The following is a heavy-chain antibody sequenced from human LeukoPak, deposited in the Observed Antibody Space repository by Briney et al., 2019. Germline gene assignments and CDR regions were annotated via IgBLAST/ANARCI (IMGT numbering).Heavy chain of an antibody. CDR1: GFIFSSYW. Sequence: GGSLRLSCAASGFIFSSYWRRWVRQAPGKGLVWVSRINGDGSSTNYAYSVKGRFNISRDNAKNTLYLQMNSLRAEDTAVYYCARDGLPAARDIWGQGTMVTV. J-gene: IGHJ3*02. D-gene: IGHD6-6*01. CDR3: ARDGLPAARDI. CDR2: INGDGSST. V-gene: IGHV3-74*01.